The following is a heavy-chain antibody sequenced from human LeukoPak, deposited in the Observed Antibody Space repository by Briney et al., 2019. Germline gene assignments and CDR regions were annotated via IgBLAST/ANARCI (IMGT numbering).Heavy chain of an antibody. D-gene: IGHD2-15*01. CDR1: GGSISSGGYS. J-gene: IGHJ6*04. V-gene: IGHV4-30-2*01. Sequence: PSQTLSLTCAVSGGSISSGGYSWSWIRQPPGKGLEWTGYIYHSGSTYYNPSLKSRVTISVDRSKNQFSLKLSSVTAADTAVYYCARGGPGYCSGGSCYSGYYGMDVWGKGTTVTVSS. CDR2: IYHSGST. CDR3: ARGGPGYCSGGSCYSGYYGMDV.